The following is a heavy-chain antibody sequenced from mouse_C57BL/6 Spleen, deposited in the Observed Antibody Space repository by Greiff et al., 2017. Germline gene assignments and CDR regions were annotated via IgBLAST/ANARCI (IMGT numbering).Heavy chain of an antibody. Sequence: VQLQQSGAELARPGASVKMSCKASGYTFTSYTMHWVKQRPGQGLEWIGYINPSSGYTKYNQKFKDKATLTADKSSSTAYMQLSSLTSEDSAVYYCARENYGSPFDDWGQGATRTVYS. CDR2: INPSSGYT. CDR1: GYTFTSYT. J-gene: IGHJ2*01. CDR3: ARENYGSPFDD. V-gene: IGHV1-4*01. D-gene: IGHD1-1*01.